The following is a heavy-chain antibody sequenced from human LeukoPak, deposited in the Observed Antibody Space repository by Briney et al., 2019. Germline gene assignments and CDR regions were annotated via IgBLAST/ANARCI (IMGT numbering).Heavy chain of an antibody. D-gene: IGHD1-26*01. Sequence: SETLSLTCAVYGGSFSGYYWSWIRQPPGKGLEWIGEINHSGSTNYNPSLKSRVTISVDTSKNQFSLKLSSVTAADTAVYYCARGIVGATIGIDYWGQGTLVTVS. CDR3: ARGIVGATIGIDY. V-gene: IGHV4-34*01. J-gene: IGHJ4*02. CDR1: GGSFSGYY. CDR2: INHSGST.